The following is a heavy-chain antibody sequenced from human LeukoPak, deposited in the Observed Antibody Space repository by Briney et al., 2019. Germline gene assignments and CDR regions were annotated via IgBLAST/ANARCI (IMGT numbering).Heavy chain of an antibody. V-gene: IGHV4-39*07. Sequence: PSETLSLTCTVSGGSISSNSHYWGWIRQSPEKGLEWIGEVSPGGYTTYNPSLRSRVIISEDTSENKLSLNVTSVTAADTALYYCARIRCGRGQDRCYNHWAQGSLVTVSS. J-gene: IGHJ5*02. CDR2: VSPGGYT. CDR3: ARIRCGRGQDRCYNH. CDR1: GGSISSNSHY. D-gene: IGHD2-21*01.